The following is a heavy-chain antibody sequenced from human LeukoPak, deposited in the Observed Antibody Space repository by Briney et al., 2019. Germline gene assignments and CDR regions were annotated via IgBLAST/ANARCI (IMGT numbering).Heavy chain of an antibody. CDR2: ISSDGANT. CDR1: GFTFTSYS. Sequence: GRSRRLSCAASGFTFTSYSIHWVRHAPGEGLGWVAVISSDGANTYYADSVKGRFTISRDNSKNTLYLQMNSRRAADTAVYYCAREDIVVVTAAFDYWGQGTLVAVSS. CDR3: AREDIVVVTAAFDY. V-gene: IGHV3-30-3*01. J-gene: IGHJ4*02. D-gene: IGHD2-2*01.